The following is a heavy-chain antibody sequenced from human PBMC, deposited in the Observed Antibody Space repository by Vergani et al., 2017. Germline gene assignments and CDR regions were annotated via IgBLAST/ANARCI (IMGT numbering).Heavy chain of an antibody. CDR2: IKSKTDGGTT. CDR3: TTDELVVVAALDY. J-gene: IGHJ4*02. Sequence: EVQLVESGGGLVKPGGSLRLSCAASGFTFSNAWMSWVRQAPGKGLEWVGRIKSKTDGGTTDYAAPVKGRFTISRDNSKNTLYLQMNSLKTEDTAVYYWTTDELVVVAALDYWGQGTLVTGSS. CDR1: GFTFSNAW. V-gene: IGHV3-15*01. D-gene: IGHD2-15*01.